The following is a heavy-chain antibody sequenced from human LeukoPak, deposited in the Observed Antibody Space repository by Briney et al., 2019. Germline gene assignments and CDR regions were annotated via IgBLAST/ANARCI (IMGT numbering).Heavy chain of an antibody. CDR3: ARVGAYCSSTSCYLDAFDI. J-gene: IGHJ3*02. V-gene: IGHV1-18*01. CDR1: GYTFTSYG. CDR2: ISAYNGNT. D-gene: IGHD2-2*01. Sequence: ASVKVSCKASGYTFTSYGISWVRQAPGQGLEWMGWISAYNGNTNYAQKLQGRVTMTTDTSTSTAYMELRSLRSDDTAVYYCARVGAYCSSTSCYLDAFDIWGQGTMVTVSS.